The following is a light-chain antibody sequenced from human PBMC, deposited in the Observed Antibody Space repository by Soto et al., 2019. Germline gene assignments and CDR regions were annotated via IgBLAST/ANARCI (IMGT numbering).Light chain of an antibody. V-gene: IGKV3-11*01. CDR1: QSVSSY. CDR2: DAS. CDR3: QQRSNWPPYT. J-gene: IGKJ2*01. Sequence: EIVLTQSPATLSLSPGERATLSCRASQSVSSYLAWYQQKPGQAPRLLIYDASNRATGIPARFSGSGSGKDFTLTIGSLEPEDFAVYYCQQRSNWPPYTFGQGTKLEIK.